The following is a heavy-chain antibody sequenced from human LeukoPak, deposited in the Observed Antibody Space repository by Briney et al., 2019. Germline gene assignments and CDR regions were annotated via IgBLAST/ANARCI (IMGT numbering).Heavy chain of an antibody. V-gene: IGHV3-53*01. CDR2: IYSGGST. D-gene: IGHD6-6*01. J-gene: IGHJ5*02. CDR3: ARTYSSSLNWFDP. CDR1: GFTVSSNY. Sequence: PGGSLRLSCAASGFTVSSNYMSWVRQAPGKGLEWVSIIYSGGSTYYADSVKGRFTISRDNSKNTLYLQMSSLRAGDTAVYYCARTYSSSLNWFDPWGQGTLVTVSS.